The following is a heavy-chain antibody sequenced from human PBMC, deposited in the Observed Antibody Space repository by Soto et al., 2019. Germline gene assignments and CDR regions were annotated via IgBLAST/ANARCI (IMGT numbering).Heavy chain of an antibody. V-gene: IGHV1-18*04. CDR3: ARGEYYYNS. D-gene: IGHD3-10*01. Sequence: QVQLVQSGPEVKKPGASVRVSCKTSGYTFTTYAISWVRQAPGQGLEWMGWISTYTGNTKYTQKLQGRVTMTADTSTSTAYMELRSLTSDDTAIYYCARGEYYYNSWGRGTLVTVSS. CDR2: ISTYTGNT. J-gene: IGHJ4*02. CDR1: GYTFTTYA.